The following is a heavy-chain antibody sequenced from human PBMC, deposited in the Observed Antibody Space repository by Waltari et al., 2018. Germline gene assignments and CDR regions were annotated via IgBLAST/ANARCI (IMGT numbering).Heavy chain of an antibody. J-gene: IGHJ5*02. Sequence: EVPLVESGGNLVQPGGSLILSCAASVFTFTSNWMHWAPQAPGKGRVWVSRINSEGSNGGYADFVKGRFTIARDNAKNTLYLEMNSLRAEDTAVYFCAGGPQSGASSAWYGWFDPWGQGTLVTVSS. V-gene: IGHV3-74*01. CDR1: VFTFTSNW. CDR3: AGGPQSGASSAWYGWFDP. D-gene: IGHD6-13*01. CDR2: INSEGSNG.